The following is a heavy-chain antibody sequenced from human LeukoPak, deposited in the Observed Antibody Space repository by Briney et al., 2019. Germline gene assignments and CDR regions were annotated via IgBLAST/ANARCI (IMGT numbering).Heavy chain of an antibody. D-gene: IGHD3-22*01. CDR3: ARVPDYYDSSGYYDY. CDR2: ISAYNGNT. V-gene: IGHV1-18*04. Sequence: ASVKVSCKASGYTFTGYYMHWVRQAPGQGLEWMGWISAYNGNTNYAQKLQGRVTMTTDTSTSTAYMELRSLRSDDTAVYYCARVPDYYDSSGYYDYWGQGTLVTVSS. J-gene: IGHJ4*02. CDR1: GYTFTGYY.